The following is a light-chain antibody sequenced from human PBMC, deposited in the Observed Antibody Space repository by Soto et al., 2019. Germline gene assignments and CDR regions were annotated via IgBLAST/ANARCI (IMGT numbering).Light chain of an antibody. Sequence: EIVLTQSPGTLSFSPGERASLSCRASQSVTNNYLAWYQQKPGQAPRLVIFGASSRATGIPDRFSGSGSGTDFTLTISRLEPEDFAVYYCHQYGSSPWTFGQGTKVDIK. V-gene: IGKV3-20*01. CDR2: GAS. CDR3: HQYGSSPWT. J-gene: IGKJ1*01. CDR1: QSVTNNY.